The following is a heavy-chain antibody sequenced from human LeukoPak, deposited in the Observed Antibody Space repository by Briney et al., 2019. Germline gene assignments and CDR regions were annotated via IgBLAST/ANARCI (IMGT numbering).Heavy chain of an antibody. D-gene: IGHD5-18*01. CDR2: ISSDCSTI. CDR3: ARLSGYSYSEYYFDY. CDR1: GFTFSSCS. J-gene: IGHJ4*02. Sequence: AGGSLRLSCAASGFTFSSCSMNWVRQAPGKGLEWVSYISSDCSTIYYADSVKGRFTISRDNAKNSLYLQMNSLRAEDTAVYYCARLSGYSYSEYYFDYWGQGTLVTVSS. V-gene: IGHV3-48*01.